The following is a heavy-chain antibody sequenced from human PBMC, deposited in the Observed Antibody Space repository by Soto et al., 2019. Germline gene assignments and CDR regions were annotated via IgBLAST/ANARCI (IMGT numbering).Heavy chain of an antibody. CDR3: ARSGSGAAYYYHGLDV. CDR1: GYTFTSYG. CDR2: ISAYNGNT. J-gene: IGHJ6*02. D-gene: IGHD7-27*01. Sequence: QVQLVQSGAEVKKPGASVKVSCKASGYTFTSYGFSWVRQAPGQGLEWMGWISAYNGNTNYAQKFQGRVTMTTDTSTSTAYMELRSLRSDDTAMYYCARSGSGAAYYYHGLDVWGQGTTVTVSS. V-gene: IGHV1-18*04.